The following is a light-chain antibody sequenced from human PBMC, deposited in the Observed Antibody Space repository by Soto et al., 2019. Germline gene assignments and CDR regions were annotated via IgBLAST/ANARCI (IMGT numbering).Light chain of an antibody. Sequence: QSVLTQPPSVSAAPGQKVTISCSGSSCNIGNNYFSCYQQLPPTAPKLLIYDNNKRPSGMPDRFSGSKSGTSATLGITGLQTGDEADYYCGTWDSSLSAVVFGGGTQLTVL. J-gene: IGLJ2*01. CDR2: DNN. CDR1: SCNIGNNY. V-gene: IGLV1-51*01. CDR3: GTWDSSLSAVV.